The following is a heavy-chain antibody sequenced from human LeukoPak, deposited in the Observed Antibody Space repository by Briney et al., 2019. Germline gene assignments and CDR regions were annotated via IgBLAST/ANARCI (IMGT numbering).Heavy chain of an antibody. CDR3: ARARNDYDSNGFSLLEY. V-gene: IGHV3-33*01. CDR1: GISFSSHG. J-gene: IGHJ4*02. Sequence: GGSLRLSCVVSGISFSSHGMHWVRQAPGKGLEWVAAIWYDGSNIWYADSVKGRFTISRDNSKNTLYLQMNSLRAEDTALYYCARARNDYDSNGFSLLEYWGQGTLVTVSS. D-gene: IGHD3-22*01. CDR2: IWYDGSNI.